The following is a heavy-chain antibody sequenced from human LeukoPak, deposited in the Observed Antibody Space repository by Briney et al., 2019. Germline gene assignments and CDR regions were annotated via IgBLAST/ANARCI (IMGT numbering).Heavy chain of an antibody. CDR3: ATAVDVDTAMVYAFDI. CDR2: INHSGST. Sequence: SETLSLTCAVSGYSLTYGHQWGWIRQPPGKGLEWIGEINHSGSTNYNPSLKSRVTISVDTSKNQFSLKLSSVTAADTAVYYCATAVDVDTAMVYAFDIWGQGTMVTVSS. V-gene: IGHV4-34*01. D-gene: IGHD5-18*01. J-gene: IGHJ3*02. CDR1: GYSLTYGHQ.